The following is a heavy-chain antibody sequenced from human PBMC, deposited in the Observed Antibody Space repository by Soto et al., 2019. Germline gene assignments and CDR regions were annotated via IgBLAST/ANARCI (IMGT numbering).Heavy chain of an antibody. CDR3: ARRGDIIAARSPGGYYYYGMDV. Sequence: PGESLKISCKCSGYSFTSYWIGLVRQIPGKGLEWMGIIYPGDSDTRYSPSFQGQVTISADKSISTAYLQWSSLKASDTAMYYCARRGDIIAARSPGGYYYYGMDVWGQGTTVTVSS. CDR2: IYPGDSDT. D-gene: IGHD6-6*01. CDR1: GYSFTSYW. V-gene: IGHV5-51*01. J-gene: IGHJ6*02.